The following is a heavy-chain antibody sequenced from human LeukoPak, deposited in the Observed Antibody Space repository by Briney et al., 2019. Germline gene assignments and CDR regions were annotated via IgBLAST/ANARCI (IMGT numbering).Heavy chain of an antibody. J-gene: IGHJ5*02. Sequence: SETLSLTCTVSGGSISSYYWSWIRQPPGKGLEWIGYIYYSGSTNYNPSLKSRVTISVDTSKNQFSLKLSSVTAADTAVYYCARATSTTDYRRSRGTNWFDPWGQGTLVTVSS. CDR3: ARATSTTDYRRSRGTNWFDP. V-gene: IGHV4-59*01. D-gene: IGHD4-11*01. CDR2: IYYSGST. CDR1: GGSISSYY.